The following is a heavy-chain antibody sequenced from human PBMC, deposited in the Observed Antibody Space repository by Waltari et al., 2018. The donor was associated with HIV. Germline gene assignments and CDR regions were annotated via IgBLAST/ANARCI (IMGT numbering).Heavy chain of an antibody. Sequence: QVQLAPSGAEVKKHGASVKVSCNAAVYTFRATYPHWLRQATRQGLEWMGWINPNTGVTNYAQKFQGRVTMTRDTSISTAYMELSRLTSDDTAVYYCARDKGYNWNPNERYDAFDVWGLGTMVTVSS. CDR2: INPNTGVT. D-gene: IGHD1-20*01. V-gene: IGHV1-2*02. J-gene: IGHJ3*01. CDR1: VYTFRATY. CDR3: ARDKGYNWNPNERYDAFDV.